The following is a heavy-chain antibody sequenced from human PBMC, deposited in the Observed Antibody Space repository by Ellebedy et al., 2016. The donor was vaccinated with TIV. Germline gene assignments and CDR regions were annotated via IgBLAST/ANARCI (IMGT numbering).Heavy chain of an antibody. CDR1: GSTIADYA. D-gene: IGHD6-6*01. CDR2: ISWNSGTT. V-gene: IGHV3-9*01. Sequence: GGSLRLSXAASGSTIADYALHWVRQAPGRGLEWVSGISWNSGTTDYADFVKGRFTISRDNAKNSLYLQMNRLRADDTAFYYCARDLRITARDYYLDYWGQGTLVTVSS. J-gene: IGHJ4*02. CDR3: ARDLRITARDYYLDY.